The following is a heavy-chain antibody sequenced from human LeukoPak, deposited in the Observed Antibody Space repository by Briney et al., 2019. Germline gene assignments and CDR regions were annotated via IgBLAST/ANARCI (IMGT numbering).Heavy chain of an antibody. CDR3: ARSWIPKDAFDI. V-gene: IGHV4-4*02. J-gene: IGHJ3*02. D-gene: IGHD2-2*03. CDR2: IFHSGST. Sequence: SETLSLTCTVSSDSIFTSNWWSWVRQPPGKGLEWIGQIFHSGSTSYSPSLKSRVTISMDKSKNQISLRLTSVTAADTAVYYCARSWIPKDAFDIWGQGTMVTVSS. CDR1: SDSIFTSNW.